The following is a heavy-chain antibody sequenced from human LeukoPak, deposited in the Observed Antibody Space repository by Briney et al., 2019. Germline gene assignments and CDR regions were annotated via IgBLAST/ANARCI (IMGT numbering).Heavy chain of an antibody. V-gene: IGHV4-34*01. Sequence: GSLRLSCAASGFTFSSYWMSWVCQAPGKGLEWIGEINHSGSTNYNPSLKSRVSISVDTSKNQFSLKLSSVAAADTAVYYCARPSRYCSATSCYSPFDSWGQGTLVTVSS. CDR2: INHSGST. D-gene: IGHD2-2*02. J-gene: IGHJ4*02. CDR3: ARPSRYCSATSCYSPFDS. CDR1: GFTFSSYW.